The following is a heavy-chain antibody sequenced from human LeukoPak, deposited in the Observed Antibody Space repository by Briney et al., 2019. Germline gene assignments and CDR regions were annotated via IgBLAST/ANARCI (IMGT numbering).Heavy chain of an antibody. CDR2: IRNDGSNK. J-gene: IGHJ4*02. CDR1: KSTFSGYG. D-gene: IGHD5-12*01. CDR3: AREMGGYPFDY. Sequence: PGGSLRLSCAASKSTFSGYGMHWVRQAPGKGLEWVAFIRNDGSNKFYADSVKGRFAISRDNTKNILYLQMNSLRAEDTAVYYCAREMGGYPFDYWGQGTLVTVSS. V-gene: IGHV3-30*02.